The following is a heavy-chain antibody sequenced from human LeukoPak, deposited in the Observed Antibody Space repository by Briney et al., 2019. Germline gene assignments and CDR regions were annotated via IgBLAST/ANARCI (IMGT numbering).Heavy chain of an antibody. V-gene: IGHV4-30-2*02. D-gene: IGHD4-23*01. CDR1: GGSISSGGYS. CDR2: IYHSGST. CDR3: ARTRAYGGRPDY. J-gene: IGHJ4*02. Sequence: SETLSLTCAVSGGSISSGGYSWSWIRQPPGKGLEWIGYIYHSGSTYYNPSIKSRVTISVDRSKNQFSLKLTSVTAADTAVYYCARTRAYGGRPDYWGQGTLVTVSS.